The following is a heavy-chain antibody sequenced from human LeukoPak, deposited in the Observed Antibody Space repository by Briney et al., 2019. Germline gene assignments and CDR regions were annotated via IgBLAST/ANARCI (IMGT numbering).Heavy chain of an antibody. Sequence: PGGSLRLSCAASGFTFSGYSMSWVRQAPGKGPEWVSTITGSGDATYYADSVEGRFTISRDNSKNTLYVQRNSLSAEDTAVYYCAKGRQSRVSLGFDYWGQGALVIVSS. CDR2: ITGSGDAT. J-gene: IGHJ4*02. V-gene: IGHV3-23*01. CDR3: AKGRQSRVSLGFDY. D-gene: IGHD6-13*01. CDR1: GFTFSGYS.